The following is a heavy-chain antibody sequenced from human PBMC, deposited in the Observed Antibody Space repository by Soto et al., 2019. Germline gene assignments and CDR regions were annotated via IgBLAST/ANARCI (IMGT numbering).Heavy chain of an antibody. V-gene: IGHV3-23*01. J-gene: IGHJ4*02. CDR3: AKIESRFFYDSTGYYPFDY. CDR2: LSGSGVST. Sequence: PGGSLRLSCVASGFPFSNYAMTWVRQAPGKGLELVSALSGSGVSTYYADSVMGRFTISRDNSKNKVYLQMNSLRAEDTAVYYCAKIESRFFYDSTGYYPFDYWGQGTLVTSPQ. CDR1: GFPFSNYA. D-gene: IGHD3-22*01.